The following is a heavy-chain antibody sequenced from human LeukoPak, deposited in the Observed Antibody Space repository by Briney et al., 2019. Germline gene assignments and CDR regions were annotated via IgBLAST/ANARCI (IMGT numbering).Heavy chain of an antibody. J-gene: IGHJ3*02. Sequence: SETLSLTCTVSGGSISSYYWSWIRQPPGKGLEWVGYIYYSGSTNYNPSLKSRVTISVDTSKNQFSLKLSSVTAADTAVYYCARDAYVDAFDIWGQGTMVTVSS. V-gene: IGHV4-59*12. CDR2: IYYSGST. CDR1: GGSISSYY. CDR3: ARDAYVDAFDI. D-gene: IGHD3-16*01.